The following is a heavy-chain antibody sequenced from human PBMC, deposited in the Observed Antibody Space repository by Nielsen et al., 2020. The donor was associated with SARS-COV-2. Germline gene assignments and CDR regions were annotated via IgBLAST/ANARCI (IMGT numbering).Heavy chain of an antibody. CDR1: GGSISSGDYY. Sequence: SETLSLTCTVSGGSISSGDYYWSWIRQPPGKGLEWIGYIYYSGSTYYNPSLKSRVTISVDTSKNQFSLKLSSVTAADTAVYYCARVRRSSGSYRSDSFDPWGQGTLVTVSS. CDR2: IYYSGST. CDR3: ARVRRSSGSYRSDSFDP. D-gene: IGHD1-26*01. V-gene: IGHV4-30-4*01. J-gene: IGHJ5*02.